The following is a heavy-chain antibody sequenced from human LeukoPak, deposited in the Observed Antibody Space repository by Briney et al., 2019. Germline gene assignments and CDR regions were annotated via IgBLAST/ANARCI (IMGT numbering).Heavy chain of an antibody. D-gene: IGHD2-15*01. V-gene: IGHV5-51*01. Sequence: RRGESLKISCKGSGYSFTSYWIGWVRLMPGKGLEWMGIIYPGDSDTRYSPSFQGQVTISADKSISTAYLQWSSLKASDTAMYYCARVEEESLGYCSGGSCYSRVLHWFDPWGQGTLVTVSS. J-gene: IGHJ5*02. CDR2: IYPGDSDT. CDR3: ARVEEESLGYCSGGSCYSRVLHWFDP. CDR1: GYSFTSYW.